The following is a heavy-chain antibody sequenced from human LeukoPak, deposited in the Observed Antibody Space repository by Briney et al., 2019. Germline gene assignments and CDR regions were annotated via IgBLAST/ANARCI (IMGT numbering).Heavy chain of an antibody. CDR2: INPNSGGT. V-gene: IGHV1-2*02. CDR1: GYTFTGYY. D-gene: IGHD5-24*01. Sequence: EASVKVSCKASGYTFTGYYMHWVRQAPGQGLEWMGWINPNSGGTNYAQKIQGRVTMTRDTSISTAYMELSRLRSDDTAVYYCARDGAEDGYNWFDYWGQGTLVTVSS. J-gene: IGHJ4*02. CDR3: ARDGAEDGYNWFDY.